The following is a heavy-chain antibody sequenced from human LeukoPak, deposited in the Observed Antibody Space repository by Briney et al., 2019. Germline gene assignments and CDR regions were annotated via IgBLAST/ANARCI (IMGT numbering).Heavy chain of an antibody. CDR3: ARPTPAPGNWNTGAHFDY. Sequence: SETLSLTCTVSGYSISSGYYWGWIRQPPGKGLEWIGSIYHSGSTYYNPSLKSRVTISVDTSKNQFSLKLSSVTAADTAVYYCARPTPAPGNWNTGAHFDYWGQGTLVTVSS. D-gene: IGHD1/OR15-1a*01. CDR2: IYHSGST. J-gene: IGHJ4*02. CDR1: GYSISSGYY. V-gene: IGHV4-38-2*02.